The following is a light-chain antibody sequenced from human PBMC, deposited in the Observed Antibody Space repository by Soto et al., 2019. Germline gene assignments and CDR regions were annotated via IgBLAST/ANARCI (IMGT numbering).Light chain of an antibody. CDR3: LQDHNYPLT. J-gene: IGKJ1*01. CDR1: QGIRND. V-gene: IGKV1-6*01. Sequence: AIQMTQSPSSLSASVGDRVSITCRASQGIRNDLGWYQQKPGKAPKLLIYAASSLQSGVPSRFSGSGSGTDFTLTSSSLQPEDFATYYCLQDHNYPLTFGQGTKLEIK. CDR2: AAS.